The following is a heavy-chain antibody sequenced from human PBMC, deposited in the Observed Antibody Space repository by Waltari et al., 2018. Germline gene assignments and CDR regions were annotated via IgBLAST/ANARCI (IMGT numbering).Heavy chain of an antibody. V-gene: IGHV3-48*01. D-gene: IGHD3-10*01. CDR1: VNSSKISS. Sequence: QLVQSGGGLVKPGESLRLSCVASVNSSKISSSQWVRQTPGRDLEWLAYISPTGNTIYYSASVQGRFAVSRDNSKNTLFLQMDNLSAEDTALYYCACSFGASFYKTFDIWGQGTMVTVSS. J-gene: IGHJ3*02. CDR2: ISPTGNTI. CDR3: ACSFGASFYKTFDI.